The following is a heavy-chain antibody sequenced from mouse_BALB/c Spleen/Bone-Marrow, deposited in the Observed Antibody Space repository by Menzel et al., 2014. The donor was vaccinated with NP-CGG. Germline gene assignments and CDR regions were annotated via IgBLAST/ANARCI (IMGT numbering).Heavy chain of an antibody. CDR3: ARYYYGYYFDY. CDR2: IDPANGNT. CDR1: GFNIKDTY. J-gene: IGHJ2*01. D-gene: IGHD1-2*01. V-gene: IGHV14-3*02. Sequence: VQLQQSGAELGKPGASVKLSCTASGFNIKDTYMHWAKQRPEQGLEWIGRIDPANGNTKYDPKFQGKATITADTSSNTACLQLSSLTSEDTAVYYCARYYYGYYFDYWGQGTTLTVSS.